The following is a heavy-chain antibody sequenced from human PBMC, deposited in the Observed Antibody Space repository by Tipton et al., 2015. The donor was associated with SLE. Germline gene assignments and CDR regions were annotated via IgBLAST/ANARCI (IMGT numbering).Heavy chain of an antibody. CDR1: GFTFSDYS. CDR3: ARRRDSSGYYGDFDY. Sequence: SLRLSCAASGFTFSDYSMNWVRQAPGKGLEWVASISYSSEYIYYADSVKGRFTISADKSISTAYLQWSSLKASDTAMYYCARRRDSSGYYGDFDYWGQGTLVTVSS. D-gene: IGHD3-22*01. CDR2: ISYSSEYI. J-gene: IGHJ4*02. V-gene: IGHV3-21*04.